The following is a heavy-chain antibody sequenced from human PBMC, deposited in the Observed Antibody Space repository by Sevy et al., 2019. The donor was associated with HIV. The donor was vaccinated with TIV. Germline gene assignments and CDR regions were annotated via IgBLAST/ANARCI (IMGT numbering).Heavy chain of an antibody. J-gene: IGHJ6*02. CDR3: ARARGIPHFYYGMDL. D-gene: IGHD1-26*01. V-gene: IGHV5-51*01. Sequence: GESLKISCKASGYSFTTSWIGWVRQMPGKGLEWMGIIFPADSDTRYSPSCQGQVTISADNSFSIVYLQWSSLKASDTAMYYCARARGIPHFYYGMDLWGQGTTVTVSS. CDR1: GYSFTTSW. CDR2: IFPADSDT.